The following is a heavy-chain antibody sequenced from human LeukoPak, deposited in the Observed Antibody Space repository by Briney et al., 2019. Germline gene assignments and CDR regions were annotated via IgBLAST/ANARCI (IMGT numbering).Heavy chain of an antibody. CDR3: ARRGMDV. Sequence: GESLKISCKGSGYNFPTYWIGWVRQMPGKGLEWMGFIYPGDSDTKYSPSFQGQVSISVDESISTASLQWSSLKASDTAKYYCARRGMDVWGQGTTVTVSS. CDR1: GYNFPTYW. CDR2: IYPGDSDT. V-gene: IGHV5-51*01. J-gene: IGHJ6*02.